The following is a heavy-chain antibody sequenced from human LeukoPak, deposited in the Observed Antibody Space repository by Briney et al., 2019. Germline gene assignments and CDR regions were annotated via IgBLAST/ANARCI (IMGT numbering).Heavy chain of an antibody. J-gene: IGHJ4*02. CDR3: ASVDSSGSHFDY. CDR1: GFTFSSYA. CDR2: IYPGDSDT. V-gene: IGHV5-51*01. Sequence: GGSLRLSCAASGFTFSSYAMSWVRQMPGKGLEWMGIIYPGDSDTRYSPSFQGQVTISADKSISTAYLQWSSLKASDTAMYYCASVDSSGSHFDYWGQGTLVTVSS. D-gene: IGHD3-22*01.